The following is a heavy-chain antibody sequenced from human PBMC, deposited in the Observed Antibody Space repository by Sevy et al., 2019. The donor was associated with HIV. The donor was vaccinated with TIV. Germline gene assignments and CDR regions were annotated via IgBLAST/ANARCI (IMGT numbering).Heavy chain of an antibody. CDR1: GFTFAKYS. D-gene: IGHD2-8*01. Sequence: RGSLRLSCAASGFTFAKYSMSWVRQAPGKGLEWVSTFSFGCGRINYADSVKGRFTISRDGSKNTLFLQMNSLRAEDTATYFCAREGCTQPHDYWGQGTLVTVSS. CDR3: AREGCTQPHDY. V-gene: IGHV3-23*01. J-gene: IGHJ4*02. CDR2: FSFGCGRI.